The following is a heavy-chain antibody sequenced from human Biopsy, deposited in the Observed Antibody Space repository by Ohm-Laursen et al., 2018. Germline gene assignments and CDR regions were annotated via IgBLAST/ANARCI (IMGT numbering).Heavy chain of an antibody. Sequence: SDTLSLTCCVSGGSMTGYEWSWIRLAPGKGLEWIGYIYYGGGTKYNPSLASRVTFSVDMSKSQFSLKLYSVTAADAAVYYCARVEAGTYDALDIWGQGTLVAVSA. CDR1: GGSMTGYE. CDR3: ARVEAGTYDALDI. D-gene: IGHD1-26*01. CDR2: IYYGGGT. V-gene: IGHV4-59*07. J-gene: IGHJ3*02.